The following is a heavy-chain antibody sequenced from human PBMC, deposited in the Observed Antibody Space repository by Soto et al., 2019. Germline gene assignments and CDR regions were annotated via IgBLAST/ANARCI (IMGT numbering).Heavy chain of an antibody. CDR2: ISYDGSNK. J-gene: IGHJ6*02. Sequence: QVQLVESGGGVVQPGRSLRLSCAASGFTFSSYAMHWVRQAPGQGLEWVAVISYDGSNKYYADSVKGRFTISRDNSKNTLYLQMNSLRAEDTAVYYCARVNGDYGLGMDVWGQGTTVTVSS. CDR1: GFTFSSYA. V-gene: IGHV3-30-3*01. D-gene: IGHD4-17*01. CDR3: ARVNGDYGLGMDV.